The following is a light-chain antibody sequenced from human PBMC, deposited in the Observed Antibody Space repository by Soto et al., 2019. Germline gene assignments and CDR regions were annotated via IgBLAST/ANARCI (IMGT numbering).Light chain of an antibody. CDR3: QQFNSWPGT. V-gene: IGKV3-15*01. CDR2: GPS. J-gene: IGKJ1*01. Sequence: EIVMTQSPATLSVSPGERATLSCRASQSVSSNLAWYQQKPGQAPRLLIYGPSTRATGIPARFSGSGSGTEFTLTISSLQSEDSAVYYYQQFNSWPGTF. CDR1: QSVSSN.